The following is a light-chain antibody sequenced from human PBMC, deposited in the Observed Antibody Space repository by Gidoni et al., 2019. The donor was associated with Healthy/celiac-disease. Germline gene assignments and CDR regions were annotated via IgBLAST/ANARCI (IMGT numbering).Light chain of an antibody. Sequence: DIQMTQSPSTLSASVGDRFTITCRASHSISSWLAWYQSKPGKAPKLLIYKASILERGVPSRFSGRGSGTEFTLTISRLQTDDFATYYCQQYNSYSLTFGGETKVEIK. V-gene: IGKV1-5*03. J-gene: IGKJ4*01. CDR1: HSISSW. CDR2: KAS. CDR3: QQYNSYSLT.